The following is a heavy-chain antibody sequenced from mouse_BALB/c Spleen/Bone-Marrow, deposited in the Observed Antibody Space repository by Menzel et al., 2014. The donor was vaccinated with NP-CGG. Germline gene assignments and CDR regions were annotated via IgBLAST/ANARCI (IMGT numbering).Heavy chain of an antibody. CDR1: GFTFSSYT. CDR2: ISNGGGST. Sequence: EVHLVESGGGLVQPGGSLKLSCAASGFTFSSYTMSWVRQTPEKRLEWVAYISNGGGSTYYPDTVKGRFTISRDNAKNTLYLQMSSLKSEDRAMYYCARHGYYGSRAMVYWGQGTAVTVSS. J-gene: IGHJ4*01. CDR3: ARHGYYGSRAMVY. V-gene: IGHV5-12-2*01. D-gene: IGHD1-1*01.